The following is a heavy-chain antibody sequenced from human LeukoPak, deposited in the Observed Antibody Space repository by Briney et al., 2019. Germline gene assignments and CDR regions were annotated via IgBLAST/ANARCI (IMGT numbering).Heavy chain of an antibody. J-gene: IGHJ4*02. D-gene: IGHD3-22*01. CDR2: ITGSGGGT. Sequence: PGRSLRLSCAASGFTFSSYAMTWVRQAPGKGLEWVSTITGSGGGTYYAASVRGRFSISRDNSKNTLYLQMNSLRAEDTAIYYCAKDVSYYYDSSDYWGQGTLVTVSS. CDR1: GFTFSSYA. CDR3: AKDVSYYYDSSDY. V-gene: IGHV3-23*01.